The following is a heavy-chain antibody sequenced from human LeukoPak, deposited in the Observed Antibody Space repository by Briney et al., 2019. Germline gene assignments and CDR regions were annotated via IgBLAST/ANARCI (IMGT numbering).Heavy chain of an antibody. D-gene: IGHD2-2*03. Sequence: TTGRCLRLSCSVSGFTFSSYEMNCVSQPPGKGLEWVSSISSGSSNIYYADSVKGRFTISRDNAKNSLYLQMNSLRAEDTAVYYCARNAVFGYCSRTTCSFDYWGQGTLVTVSS. CDR1: GFTFSSYE. CDR3: ARNAVFGYCSRTTCSFDY. CDR2: ISSGSSNI. V-gene: IGHV3-21*01. J-gene: IGHJ4*02.